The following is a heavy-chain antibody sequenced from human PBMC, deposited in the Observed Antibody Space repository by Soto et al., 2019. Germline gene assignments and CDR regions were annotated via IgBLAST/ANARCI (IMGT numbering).Heavy chain of an antibody. Sequence: QVQLVESGGGLVKPGGSLRLSCAASGFIFSGYHMSWIRQAPGKGLEWASHIGTSDSYTNYADSVRGRFTISRDNAKTSLYLQMNSLRADDTAVYYCARGGSDFDYWGQGTLVTVSS. D-gene: IGHD3-10*01. J-gene: IGHJ4*02. V-gene: IGHV3-11*06. CDR3: ARGGSDFDY. CDR1: GFIFSGYH. CDR2: IGTSDSYT.